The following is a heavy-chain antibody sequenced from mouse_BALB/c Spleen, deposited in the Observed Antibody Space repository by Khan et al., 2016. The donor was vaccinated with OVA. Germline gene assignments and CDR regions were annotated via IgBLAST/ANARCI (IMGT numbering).Heavy chain of an antibody. V-gene: IGHV5-9-3*01. CDR1: GFTFSTYA. J-gene: IGHJ3*01. CDR3: ARSPYGNFAY. Sequence: EVELVESGGGLVKPGGSLKLSCAASGFTFSTYAMSWVRQTPEKRLEWVATISSDGDYTSFPDNVTVRFTISRDNAKNTLCLQMTSLRSEDTAMYYCARSPYGNFAYWGQGTLVTVSA. CDR2: ISSDGDYT. D-gene: IGHD2-1*01.